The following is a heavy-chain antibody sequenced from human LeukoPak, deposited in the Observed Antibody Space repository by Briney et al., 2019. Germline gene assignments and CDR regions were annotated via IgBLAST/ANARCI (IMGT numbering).Heavy chain of an antibody. CDR1: GFTFSSYT. CDR2: ISSSSSYM. D-gene: IGHD6-19*01. Sequence: GGSLRLSCAASGFTFSSYTMTWVRRAPGKGLEWVSCISSSSSYMYYGDTLKGRFTISRDNAKNSLYLQMDDLRAEDTAMYYCARALTPASGWLGSWGQGTLVTVSS. CDR3: ARALTPASGWLGS. J-gene: IGHJ5*01. V-gene: IGHV3-21*01.